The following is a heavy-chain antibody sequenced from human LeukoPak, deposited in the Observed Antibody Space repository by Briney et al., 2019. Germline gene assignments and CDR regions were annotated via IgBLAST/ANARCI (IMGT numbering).Heavy chain of an antibody. D-gene: IGHD2-2*01. CDR1: GFTFSSYW. J-gene: IGHJ5*02. Sequence: GGSLRLSCAASGFTFSSYWMHWVRQAPGKGLVWVSRINSDGSSTSYADSVKGRFTISRDNAKNTLYLQMNSLRAEDTAVYYCAREDIVVEGPGWFDPWGQGTLVTVSS. CDR2: INSDGSST. CDR3: AREDIVVEGPGWFDP. V-gene: IGHV3-74*01.